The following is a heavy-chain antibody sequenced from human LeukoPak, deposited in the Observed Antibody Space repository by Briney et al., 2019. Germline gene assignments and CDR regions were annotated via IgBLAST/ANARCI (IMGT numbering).Heavy chain of an antibody. Sequence: GGSLRLSCAASGFTFSSYSRNWVRQAPGKGLEWGTYISSSSSTIYYADSVKGRFTISRDNAQVSLYLQLNGLRAEDTALYYCASWRLDYYGSGSPWAFHIWGQGTMVTV. J-gene: IGHJ3*02. CDR3: ASWRLDYYGSGSPWAFHI. CDR2: ISSSSSTI. D-gene: IGHD3-10*01. V-gene: IGHV3-48*01. CDR1: GFTFSSYS.